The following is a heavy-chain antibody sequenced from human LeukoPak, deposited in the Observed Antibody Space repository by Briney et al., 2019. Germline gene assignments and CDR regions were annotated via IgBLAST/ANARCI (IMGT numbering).Heavy chain of an antibody. Sequence: PGGSLRLSCAASGFTFSSYAMHWVRQAPGKGLEWVAVISYDGSNKYYADSVKGRFTISRDNSKNTLYLQMNSLRAEDTAVYYCASETCSGGRCYSYYYYYGMDVWGQGTTVTVSS. CDR3: ASETCSGGRCYSYYYYYGMDV. CDR1: GFTFSSYA. CDR2: ISYDGSNK. D-gene: IGHD2-15*01. J-gene: IGHJ6*02. V-gene: IGHV3-30-3*01.